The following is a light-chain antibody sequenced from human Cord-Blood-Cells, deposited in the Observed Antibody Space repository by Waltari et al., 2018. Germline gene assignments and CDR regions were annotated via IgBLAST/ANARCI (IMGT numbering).Light chain of an antibody. CDR2: EVS. J-gene: IGLJ1*01. V-gene: IGLV2-14*01. CDR3: SSYTSSSTYV. Sequence: QSALTQPASVSGSPGQSITIPCTATSSAAGGYHYVPCYQQHPGKAPKLRIYEVSNRPPGVSNRFSGSKSGNTASLTISGLQAEDEADYYCSSYTSSSTYVFGTGTKVTVL. CDR1: SSAAGGYHY.